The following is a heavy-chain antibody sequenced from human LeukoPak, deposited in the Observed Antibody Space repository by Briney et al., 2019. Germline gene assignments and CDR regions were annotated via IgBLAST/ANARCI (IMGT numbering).Heavy chain of an antibody. CDR1: GFIFSNAW. J-gene: IGHJ4*02. CDR2: IKSKTDGGTT. V-gene: IGHV3-15*01. Sequence: GGSLTLSCAASGFIFSNAWMRWVRQAPGKGREWVGRIKSKTDGGTTDYAGPVKGRFTISRENAKNNLYLQINSLGAEDTAVYSCASDFGGSDDHWGQGTLVTVSS. CDR3: ASDFGGSDDH. D-gene: IGHD2-15*01.